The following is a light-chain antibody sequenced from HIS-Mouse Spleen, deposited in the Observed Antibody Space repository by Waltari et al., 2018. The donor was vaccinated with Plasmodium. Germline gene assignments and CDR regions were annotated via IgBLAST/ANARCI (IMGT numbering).Light chain of an antibody. CDR1: SSNIGAGYD. Sequence: QYVLTQPPSVSGAPGQRVTIPCTGSSSNIGAGYDGNWYQQLPGTAPKLLIYGNSNRPSGVPDRFSGSKSGTSASLAITGLQAEDEADYYCQSYDSSLSGSGVFGGGTKLTVL. J-gene: IGLJ3*02. CDR2: GNS. V-gene: IGLV1-40*01. CDR3: QSYDSSLSGSGV.